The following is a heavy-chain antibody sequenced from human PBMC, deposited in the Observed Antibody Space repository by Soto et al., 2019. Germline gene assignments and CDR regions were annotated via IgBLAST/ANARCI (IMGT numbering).Heavy chain of an antibody. V-gene: IGHV3-33*01. Sequence: LRLSCAASGFTFSSYGMHWVRQAPGKGLEWVAVIWYDGSNKYYADSVKGRFTISRDNSKNTLYLQMNSLRAEDTAVYYCARDRTPSYGDLPGFVPWIQGSLVTVTS. D-gene: IGHD4-17*01. J-gene: IGHJ5*02. CDR1: GFTFSSYG. CDR3: ARDRTPSYGDLPGFVP. CDR2: IWYDGSNK.